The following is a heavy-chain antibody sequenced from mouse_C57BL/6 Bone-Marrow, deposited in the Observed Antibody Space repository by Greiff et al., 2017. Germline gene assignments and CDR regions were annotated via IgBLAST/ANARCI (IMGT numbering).Heavy chain of an antibody. CDR1: GYTFTSYW. CDR2: IYPSDSET. CDR3: ARENAYGSSFYWYFDV. Sequence: QVQLQQPGAELVRPGSSVKLSCKASGYTFTSYWMDWVKQRPGQGLEWIGNIYPSDSETHYNQKFKDKATLTVDKSSSTAYMQLSSLTSEDSAVYYCARENAYGSSFYWYFDVWGTGTTVTVSS. D-gene: IGHD1-1*01. V-gene: IGHV1-61*01. J-gene: IGHJ1*03.